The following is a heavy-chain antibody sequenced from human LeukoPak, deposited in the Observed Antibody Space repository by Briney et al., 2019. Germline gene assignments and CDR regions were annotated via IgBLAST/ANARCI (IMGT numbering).Heavy chain of an antibody. D-gene: IGHD3-10*01. V-gene: IGHV3-23*01. Sequence: GGSLRLSCAASGFTSSSYAMSWVRQAPGKGLEWVSAISGSGGSTYYADSVKGRFTISRDNSKNTLYLQMNSLRAEDTAVYYCAKGMVRGVILKGFDYWGQRTLVTVSS. CDR3: AKGMVRGVILKGFDY. CDR1: GFTSSSYA. J-gene: IGHJ4*02. CDR2: ISGSGGST.